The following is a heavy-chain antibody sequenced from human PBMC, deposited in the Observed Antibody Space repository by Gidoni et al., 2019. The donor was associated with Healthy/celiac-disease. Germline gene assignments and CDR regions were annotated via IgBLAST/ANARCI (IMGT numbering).Heavy chain of an antibody. CDR3: AKKVTGTTFGYFDY. V-gene: IGHV3-23*04. CDR1: DFTFSSYA. D-gene: IGHD1-7*01. J-gene: IGHJ4*02. CDR2: ISGSGGST. Sequence: EVQLVESGGGLVQPGGSLRRSCAASDFTFSSYAMRWVRQAPGKGLGWVSAISGSGGSTYYADSVKGRFTISRDNSKNTLYLQMNSLRAEDTAVYYCAKKVTGTTFGYFDYWGQGTLVTVSS.